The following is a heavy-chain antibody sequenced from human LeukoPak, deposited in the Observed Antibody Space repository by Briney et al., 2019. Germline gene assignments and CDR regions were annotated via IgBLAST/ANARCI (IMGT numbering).Heavy chain of an antibody. CDR1: GFTFDDYA. CDR2: ISWNSGSI. V-gene: IGHV3-9*01. J-gene: IGHJ6*02. CDR3: ARGEWGYCGGDCSAASVYYGMDV. Sequence: GGSLRLSYAASGFTFDDYAMHWVRQAPGKGLEWVSGISWNSGSIGYADSVKGRFTISRDNAKNSLYLQMNSLRAEDTAVYYCARGEWGYCGGDCSAASVYYGMDVWGQGTTVTVSS. D-gene: IGHD2-21*02.